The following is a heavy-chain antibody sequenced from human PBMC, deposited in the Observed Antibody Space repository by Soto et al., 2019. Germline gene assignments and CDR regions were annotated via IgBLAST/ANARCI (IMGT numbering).Heavy chain of an antibody. D-gene: IGHD5-12*01. Sequence: SVKVSCKASGYTFTSYGISWVRQAPGQGLEWMGWISAYNGNTNYAQKLQGRVTMTTDTSTSTAYMELRSLRSDDTAVYYCARDRDGYEALGPDYWGQGTLVTVSS. CDR2: ISAYNGNT. CDR1: GYTFTSYG. CDR3: ARDRDGYEALGPDY. J-gene: IGHJ4*02. V-gene: IGHV1-18*01.